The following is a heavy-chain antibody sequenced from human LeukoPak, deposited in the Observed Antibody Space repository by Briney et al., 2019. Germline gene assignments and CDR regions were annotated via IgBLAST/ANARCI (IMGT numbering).Heavy chain of an antibody. Sequence: GRSLRLSCAASGFTFSSYAMHWVRQAPGKGLEWVAVISYDGSNKYYADSVKGRFTISRDNPKNTLYLQMNSLRAEDTAVYYCASSWISAAAGRSAFDYWGQGTLVTVSS. CDR2: ISYDGSNK. D-gene: IGHD6-13*01. CDR3: ASSWISAAAGRSAFDY. CDR1: GFTFSSYA. V-gene: IGHV3-30-3*01. J-gene: IGHJ4*02.